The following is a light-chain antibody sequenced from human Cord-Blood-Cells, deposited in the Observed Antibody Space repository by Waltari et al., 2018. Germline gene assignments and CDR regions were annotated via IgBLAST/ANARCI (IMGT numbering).Light chain of an antibody. CDR1: SSDVGSYNL. CDR3: CSYAGSSTYV. Sequence: QSALTQPASVSGSPGQSITISCTGTSSDVGSYNLVPWYQQHPGKAPKLMIYEGRKRPSGVSNRFAGSKSGNTASLTISGLQAEDEADYYCCSYAGSSTYVFGTGTKVTVL. V-gene: IGLV2-23*01. CDR2: EGR. J-gene: IGLJ1*01.